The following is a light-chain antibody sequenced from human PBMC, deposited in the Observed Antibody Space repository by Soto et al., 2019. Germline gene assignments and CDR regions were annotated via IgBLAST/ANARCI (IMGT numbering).Light chain of an antibody. CDR1: QSVSNY. V-gene: IGKV3-20*01. CDR3: HQYGGSPQT. J-gene: IGKJ1*01. Sequence: EIVLTQSPGTLSLSPGERATLSCRASQSVSNYLAWYQRKPGQAPRLLIYGASSRATGIPDRFSGSGSGTGFTLTISRLEPEDFAVYYCHQYGGSPQTFGQGTKV. CDR2: GAS.